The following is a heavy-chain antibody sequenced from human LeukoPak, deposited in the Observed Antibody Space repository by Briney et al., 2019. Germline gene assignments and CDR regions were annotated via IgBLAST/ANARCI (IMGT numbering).Heavy chain of an antibody. Sequence: GGSLRLSCAASGLTFTRYWMHWVRQAPGKGLVWVSRINSAGNTTDYAESVKGRFSISRDNSKNTLSLQMNNLRVGDTAVYYCARVVVVAATVDYWGQGTLVTVSS. CDR2: INSAGNTT. D-gene: IGHD2-15*01. CDR3: ARVVVVAATVDY. CDR1: GLTFTRYW. J-gene: IGHJ4*02. V-gene: IGHV3-74*01.